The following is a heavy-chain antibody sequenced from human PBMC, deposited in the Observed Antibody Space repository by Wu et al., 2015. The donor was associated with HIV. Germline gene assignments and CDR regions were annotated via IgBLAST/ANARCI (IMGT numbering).Heavy chain of an antibody. Sequence: QVQLVQSGAEVKKPGASVKVSCKASGYTFTIYDINWVRQATGQGLEWMGWMNPNSGNTAYAPKFQGRVTMTRNTSITTAYMELTSLRSEDTAVYYCARGVYASGSYYGDSRYYFDYWGQGSLVTVPX. V-gene: IGHV1-8*01. CDR2: MNPNSGNT. CDR1: GYTFTIYD. CDR3: ARGVYASGSYYGDSRYYFDY. D-gene: IGHD3-10*01. J-gene: IGHJ4*02.